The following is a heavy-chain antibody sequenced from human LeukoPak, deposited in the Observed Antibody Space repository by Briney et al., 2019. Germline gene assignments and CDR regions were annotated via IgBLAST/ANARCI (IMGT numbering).Heavy chain of an antibody. CDR1: GYTFTSYY. D-gene: IGHD3-10*01. Sequence: ASVKVSCKASGYTFTSYYMHWVRQAPGQGLEWMGIINPSGGSTSYAQKFQGRVTMTRDTSTCTVYMELSSLRSEDTAVYYCARGKKTLLLWFGELNDYWGQGTLVTVSS. J-gene: IGHJ4*02. V-gene: IGHV1-46*01. CDR2: INPSGGST. CDR3: ARGKKTLLLWFGELNDY.